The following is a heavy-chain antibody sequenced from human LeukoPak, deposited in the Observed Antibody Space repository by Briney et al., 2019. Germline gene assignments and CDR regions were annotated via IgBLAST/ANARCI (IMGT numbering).Heavy chain of an antibody. CDR3: ARDAPYLKSGANAFDI. CDR2: INPNSGGT. J-gene: IGHJ3*02. Sequence: ASVTLSCKASGYTFTGYYMHWVRQAPGQGLEWMGWINPNSGGTSSAQKFQGRVTLTRDTSISTAYMELSRLRADDAAVYYCARDAPYLKSGANAFDIWGQGTMVTVSS. D-gene: IGHD1-26*01. V-gene: IGHV1-2*02. CDR1: GYTFTGYY.